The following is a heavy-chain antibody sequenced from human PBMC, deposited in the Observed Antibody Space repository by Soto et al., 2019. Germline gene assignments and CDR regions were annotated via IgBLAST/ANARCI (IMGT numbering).Heavy chain of an antibody. CDR2: IIPIFGTA. CDR3: ARVTRFYDFWSGYYAPEVLHYYGMDV. Sequence: ASVKVSCKASGGTFSSYAISWVRQAPGQGLEWMGGIIPIFGTANYAQKFQGRVTITADESTSTAYMELSSLRSEDTAVYYCARVTRFYDFWSGYYAPEVLHYYGMDVWGQGTTVTVSS. D-gene: IGHD3-3*01. CDR1: GGTFSSYA. V-gene: IGHV1-69*13. J-gene: IGHJ6*02.